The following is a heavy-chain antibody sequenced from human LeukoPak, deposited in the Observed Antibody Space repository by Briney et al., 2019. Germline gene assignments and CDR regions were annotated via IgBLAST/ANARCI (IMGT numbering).Heavy chain of an antibody. CDR3: AREYDSSGGGLGY. V-gene: IGHV4-39*07. D-gene: IGHD3-22*01. CDR1: GGSISSSSYY. CDR2: IYYSGST. Sequence: PSETLSLTCTVSGGSISSSSYYWGWIRQPPGKGLEWIGSIYYSGSTYYNPSLKSRVTISVDTSKNQFSLKLSSVTAADTAVYYCAREYDSSGGGLGYWGQGTLVTVSS. J-gene: IGHJ4*02.